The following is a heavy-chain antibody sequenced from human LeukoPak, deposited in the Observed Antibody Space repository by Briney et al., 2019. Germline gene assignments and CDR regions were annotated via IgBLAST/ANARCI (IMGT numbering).Heavy chain of an antibody. V-gene: IGHV4-59*01. CDR2: IYYTGST. D-gene: IGHD6-19*01. J-gene: IGHJ5*02. Sequence: SETLSLTCTVSGDSISSYYWSWIRQPPGKGLEGIGYIYYTGSTNYNPSLKSRVTISVDTSKNQFSLKLTSVTAADTAVYYCARDSSGWYRWFDPWGQGTLVTVSS. CDR1: GDSISSYY. CDR3: ARDSSGWYRWFDP.